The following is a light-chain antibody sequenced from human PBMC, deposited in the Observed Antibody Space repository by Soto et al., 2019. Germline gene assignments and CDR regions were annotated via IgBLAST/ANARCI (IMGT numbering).Light chain of an antibody. CDR3: XSYDSSLSGYV. V-gene: IGLV1-40*01. J-gene: IGLJ1*01. CDR1: SSNIGAGYD. CDR2: GNS. Sequence: QSVLTQPXSVSGAPGQRVTISCTGSSSNIGAGYDVHWYQQLPGTAPKLLIYGNSNRXSGVPDRFSGSKSGTXASLAITGLQXEDEADYYXXSYDSSLSGYVFGTGTXXTVL.